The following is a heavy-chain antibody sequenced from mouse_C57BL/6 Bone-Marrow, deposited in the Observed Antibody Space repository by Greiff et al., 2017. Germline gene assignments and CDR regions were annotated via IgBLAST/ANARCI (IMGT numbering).Heavy chain of an antibody. CDR3: ARCYGPRRIMDY. D-gene: IGHD1-1*01. CDR2: INPNNGGT. Sequence: EVQPQQFGPELVKPGASVKISCKASGYTFTDYYMNWVKQSHGKSLEWIGDINPNNGGTRYNQKFKGKATLTVDKSSSTAYMELRSLTSEDSAVYYCARCYGPRRIMDYWGQGTSVTVSS. CDR1: GYTFTDYY. J-gene: IGHJ4*01. V-gene: IGHV1-26*01.